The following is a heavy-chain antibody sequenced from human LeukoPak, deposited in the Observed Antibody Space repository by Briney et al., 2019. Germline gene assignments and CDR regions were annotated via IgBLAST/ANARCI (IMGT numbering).Heavy chain of an antibody. CDR1: AVSISSGSYY. CDR3: ARPPGIAAAWFDP. Sequence: SQTLSLTSTVSAVSISSGSYYWSWIRQPAGKGLEWIGNIDNIGSTYYNPSLQSRVTISVEKSKDQLSLKLNSVTAADTAMYYCARPPGIAAAWFDPWGQGTLVTVAS. CDR2: IDNIGST. J-gene: IGHJ5*02. V-gene: IGHV4-61*09. D-gene: IGHD6-13*01.